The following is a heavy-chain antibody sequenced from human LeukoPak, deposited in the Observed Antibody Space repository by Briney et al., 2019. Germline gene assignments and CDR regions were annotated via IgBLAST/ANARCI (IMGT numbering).Heavy chain of an antibody. CDR1: GGSISSGGYY. J-gene: IGHJ4*02. V-gene: IGHV4-31*03. CDR3: ARVDIVVVVAATSPARFDY. D-gene: IGHD2-15*01. CDR2: IYYSGST. Sequence: PSETLSLTGTVSGGSISSGGYYWSWIRQHPGKGLEWIGYIYYSGSTYYNPSLKSRVTISVDTSKNQFSLKLSSVTAADTAVYYCARVDIVVVVAATSPARFDYWGQGTLVTVSS.